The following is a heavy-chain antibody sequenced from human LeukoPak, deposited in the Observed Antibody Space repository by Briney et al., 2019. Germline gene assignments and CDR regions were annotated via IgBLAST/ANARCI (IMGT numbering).Heavy chain of an antibody. J-gene: IGHJ4*02. Sequence: GSLRLSCAASGFTFSSYAMSWVRQAPGKGLEWVSAISGSGGSTYYADSVKGRFTISRDNARNSLYLQMNSLRGDDTAVYYCATWAGTATGFSGPFDYWSQGTPVTVSS. CDR1: GFTFSSYA. CDR3: ATWAGTATGFSGPFDY. V-gene: IGHV3-23*01. D-gene: IGHD6-13*01. CDR2: ISGSGGST.